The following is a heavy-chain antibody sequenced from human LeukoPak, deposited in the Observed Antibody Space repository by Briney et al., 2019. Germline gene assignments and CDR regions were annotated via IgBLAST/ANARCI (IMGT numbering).Heavy chain of an antibody. J-gene: IGHJ4*02. CDR3: ARASSPSSLYFDY. V-gene: IGHV4-31*03. CDR1: GASISSGGYY. D-gene: IGHD6-6*01. CDR2: IYNSGST. Sequence: PSETLSLTCTVSGASISSGGYYWSWIRQHPRKGLEWIGYIYNSGSTYYNPSLKSRITISVDTSQNQFSLKLSSVTAADTAVYYCARASSPSSLYFDYWGQGTLVTVSS.